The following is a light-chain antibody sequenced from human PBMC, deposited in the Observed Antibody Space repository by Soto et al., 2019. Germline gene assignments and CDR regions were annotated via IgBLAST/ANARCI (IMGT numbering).Light chain of an antibody. V-gene: IGKV2-40*01. J-gene: IGKJ5*01. CDR3: MQGTHWPIT. Sequence: DIVMTQTPLSLPVTPGEPASISCRSSQSLLDSDDGDTFLDWYLQKPGQSPQLLIYTVSYRASGVPDRFSGSGSGTDFTLKISRVEAEDVGVYYCMQGTHWPITFGQGTRLEIK. CDR2: TVS. CDR1: QSLLDSDDGDTF.